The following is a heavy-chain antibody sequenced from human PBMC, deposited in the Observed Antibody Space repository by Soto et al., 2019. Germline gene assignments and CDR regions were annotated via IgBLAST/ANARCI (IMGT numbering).Heavy chain of an antibody. CDR1: GGSIYSSSYY. CDR2: IHYSGRT. V-gene: IGHV4-39*01. Sequence: SETLSLTCTVSGGSIYSSSYYWGWIRQSPGKGLEWIGSIHYSGRTYDRPSLKSRATMSVDTLKNQFSLKLSSVTAADTAGYYCARLLYDSSGYYYFDYWGQGTQVTVSS. J-gene: IGHJ4*02. D-gene: IGHD3-22*01. CDR3: ARLLYDSSGYYYFDY.